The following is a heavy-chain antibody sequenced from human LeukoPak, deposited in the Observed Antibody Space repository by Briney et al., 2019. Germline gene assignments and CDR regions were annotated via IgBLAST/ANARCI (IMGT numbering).Heavy chain of an antibody. Sequence: GGSLRLSCAASGFTFSSYAISWVRQAPGQGLEWMGRIIPILGIANYAQKFQGRVTITADKSTSTAYMELSSLRSEDTAVYYCARDLSGGSYFNVVYWGQGTLVTVSS. CDR2: IIPILGIA. J-gene: IGHJ4*02. D-gene: IGHD1-26*01. CDR3: ARDLSGGSYFNVVY. CDR1: GFTFSSYA. V-gene: IGHV1-69*04.